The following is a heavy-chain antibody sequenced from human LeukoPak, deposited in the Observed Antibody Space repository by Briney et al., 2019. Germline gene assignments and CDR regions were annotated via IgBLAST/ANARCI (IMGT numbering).Heavy chain of an antibody. Sequence: ASVKVSCKVSGYTLTELSMHWVRQAPGKGLEWMGGFDPEDGETIYAQKFQDRVTMTEDTSTDTAYMELSSLRSEDTAVYYCATIHDSILSFDYWGQGTLVTVSS. CDR2: FDPEDGET. J-gene: IGHJ4*02. V-gene: IGHV1-24*01. CDR1: GYTLTELS. D-gene: IGHD3-3*01. CDR3: ATIHDSILSFDY.